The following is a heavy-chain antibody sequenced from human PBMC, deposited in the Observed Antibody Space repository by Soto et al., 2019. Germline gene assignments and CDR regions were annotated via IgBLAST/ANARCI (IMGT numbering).Heavy chain of an antibody. Sequence: SETLSLTCAVYGGSFSGYYWSWIRQPPGKGLEWIGSIYYSGSTYYNPSLKSRVTISLDRSNDQFFLKLSSVTAADTAVNYCARTRDNNINYYYALDVWGPGTTVTVSS. CDR2: IYYSGST. CDR3: ARTRDNNINYYYALDV. CDR1: GGSFSGYY. D-gene: IGHD1-20*01. V-gene: IGHV4-34*01. J-gene: IGHJ6*02.